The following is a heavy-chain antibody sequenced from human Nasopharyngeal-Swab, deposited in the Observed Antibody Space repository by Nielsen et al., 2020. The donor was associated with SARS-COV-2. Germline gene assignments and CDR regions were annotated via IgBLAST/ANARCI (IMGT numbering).Heavy chain of an antibody. CDR2: ISSSGSTI. V-gene: IGHV3-48*04. CDR3: ARAGYSSSWYL. CDR1: GFTFSSYW. D-gene: IGHD6-13*01. J-gene: IGHJ5*02. Sequence: GGSLRLSCAASGFTFSSYWMSWVRQAPGKGLEWVSYISSSGSTIYYADSVKGRFTISRDNAKNSLYLQMNSLRAEDTAVYYCARAGYSSSWYLWGQGTLVTVSS.